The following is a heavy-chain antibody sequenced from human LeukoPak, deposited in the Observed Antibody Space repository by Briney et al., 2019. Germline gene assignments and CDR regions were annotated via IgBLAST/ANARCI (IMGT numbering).Heavy chain of an antibody. D-gene: IGHD2-15*01. CDR1: GGTFSSYA. CDR2: IIPIFGTA. Sequence: AASVKVSCKASGGTFSSYAISWVRQAPGQGLEWVGGIIPIFGTANYTQKFQGRVTITTDESTSTAYMELSSLRSEDTAVYYCARDRVVVAATLYYYYYGMDVWGQGTTVTVSS. V-gene: IGHV1-69*05. CDR3: ARDRVVVAATLYYYYYGMDV. J-gene: IGHJ6*02.